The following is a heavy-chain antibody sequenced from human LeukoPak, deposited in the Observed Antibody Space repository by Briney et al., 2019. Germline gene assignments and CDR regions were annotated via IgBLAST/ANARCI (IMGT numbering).Heavy chain of an antibody. D-gene: IGHD5-18*01. CDR2: ISSSSSYI. CDR1: GFTFRTYS. J-gene: IGHJ6*02. V-gene: IGHV3-21*01. CDR3: ARDLPRGYSPYYYYGVDV. Sequence: GGSLRLSCAASGFTFRTYSMSWVRQAPGKGLEWVSSISSSSSYIYYADSVKGRFTISRDNAKNSLYLQMNSLRAEDTAVYYCARDLPRGYSPYYYYGVDVWGQGTTVTVSS.